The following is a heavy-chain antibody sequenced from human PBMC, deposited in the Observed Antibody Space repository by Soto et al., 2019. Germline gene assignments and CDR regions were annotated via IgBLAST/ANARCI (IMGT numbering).Heavy chain of an antibody. V-gene: IGHV4-39*01. Sequence: LSLTCAVSGVSIHNSHSFWGWIRQPPGKGLEFIGSMYYSGGANYNPSLKSRVTISLDTSKNQFSLTVNSVTAADTAIYYCGRVVEGATRHTDFDSWGQGTLVTVSS. J-gene: IGHJ5*01. D-gene: IGHD2-15*01. CDR2: MYYSGGA. CDR1: GVSIHNSHSF. CDR3: GRVVEGATRHTDFDS.